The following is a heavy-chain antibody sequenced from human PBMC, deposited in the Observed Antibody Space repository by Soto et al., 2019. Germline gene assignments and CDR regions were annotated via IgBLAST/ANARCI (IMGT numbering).Heavy chain of an antibody. V-gene: IGHV3-30*18. J-gene: IGHJ4*02. CDR1: GFTFNSYG. D-gene: IGHD3-22*01. CDR3: AKDTYYHDSSGYYVFDC. Sequence: GGSLRVSWAASGFTFNSYGIHWVRQAPGQGLEWVAGVSYDGSKQYYTDSVRGRFTISRDNSRNTLDLQMNSLRAEDTAVYYCAKDTYYHDSSGYYVFDCWGQGTLVTVSS. CDR2: VSYDGSKQ.